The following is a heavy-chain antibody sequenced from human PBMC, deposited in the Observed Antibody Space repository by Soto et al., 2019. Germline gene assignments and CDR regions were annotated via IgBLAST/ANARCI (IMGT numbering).Heavy chain of an antibody. D-gene: IGHD1-1*01. CDR1: GFTFSNAW. CDR2: IKSKTDGGTT. CDR3: STDVTAGTAVVY. J-gene: IGHJ4*02. Sequence: GGSLRLSCAASGFTFSNAWMNWVRQAPGKGLEWVGRIKSKTDGGTTDYAAPVKGRFTISRDDSKNTLYLQVNSLKTVDTAVFYCSTDVTAGTAVVYWGQGTLVTVSS. V-gene: IGHV3-15*07.